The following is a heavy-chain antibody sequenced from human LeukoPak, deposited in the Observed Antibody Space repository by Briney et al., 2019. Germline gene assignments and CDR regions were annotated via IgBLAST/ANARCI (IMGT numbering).Heavy chain of an antibody. V-gene: IGHV4-59*12. CDR3: ARGVLVTDAFDI. J-gene: IGHJ3*02. CDR2: IYYRGST. CDR1: GGSISSYY. D-gene: IGHD4-23*01. Sequence: SETLSLTCTVSGGSISSYYWSWIRQPPGKGLEWIGYIYYRGSTNYNPSLKSRVTISVDTSKNQFSLKLSSVTAADTAVYYCARGVLVTDAFDIWGQGTMVTVSS.